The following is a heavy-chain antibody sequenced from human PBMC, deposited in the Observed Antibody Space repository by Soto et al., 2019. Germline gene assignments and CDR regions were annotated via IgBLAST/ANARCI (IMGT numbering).Heavy chain of an antibody. CDR3: ASMGYHYGSGSYPLDY. D-gene: IGHD3-10*01. J-gene: IGHJ4*02. CDR2: IYHSGST. Sequence: ASETLSLTCAVSGGSISSSNWWSWVRQPPGKGLEWIGEIYHSGSTNYNPSLKSRVTISVDKSKNQFSLKLSSVTAADTAVYYCASMGYHYGSGSYPLDYWGQGTLVTVSS. CDR1: GGSISSSNW. V-gene: IGHV4-4*02.